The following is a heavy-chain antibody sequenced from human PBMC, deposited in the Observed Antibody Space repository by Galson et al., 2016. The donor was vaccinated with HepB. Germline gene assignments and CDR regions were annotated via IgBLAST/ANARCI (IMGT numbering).Heavy chain of an antibody. CDR2: FTPVHGTA. Sequence: SVKVSCKASGGTFSNFAISWVRQAPGQGLEWMGGFTPVHGTAKYAQKFLGRVALTADESTSTASMELSSLRSEDTAIYYCAGASRGTFCRSSSCTGAFDNWGQGTLVTVSS. V-gene: IGHV1-69*13. D-gene: IGHD2-2*01. J-gene: IGHJ4*02. CDR1: GGTFSNFA. CDR3: AGASRGTFCRSSSCTGAFDN.